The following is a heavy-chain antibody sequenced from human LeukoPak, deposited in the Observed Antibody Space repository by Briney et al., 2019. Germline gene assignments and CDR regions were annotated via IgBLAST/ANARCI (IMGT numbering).Heavy chain of an antibody. CDR3: ARVRNYYDSSGYLSGFDY. CDR1: GFTFSSYG. Sequence: GGSLRLSCAASGFTFSSYGMSWVRQAPGKGLQWVSVIIGSGSSTYYADSVKGRFTISRDNARNTLYLQMNSLRAEDTAVYYCARVRNYYDSSGYLSGFDYWGQGTLVTVSS. V-gene: IGHV3-23*01. D-gene: IGHD3-22*01. J-gene: IGHJ4*02. CDR2: IIGSGSST.